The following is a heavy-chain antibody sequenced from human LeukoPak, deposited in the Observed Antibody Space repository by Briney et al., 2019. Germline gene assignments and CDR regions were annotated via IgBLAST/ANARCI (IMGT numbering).Heavy chain of an antibody. D-gene: IGHD3-22*01. CDR1: GFTFSSYG. Sequence: PGGSLRLSCAAPGFTFSSYGMHWVRQAPGKGLEWVAVIWYDGSNKYYADSVKGRFTISRDNSKNTLYLQMNSLRAEDTAVYYCAKERANTYYYDSSGSLYFDYWGQGTLVTVSS. CDR2: IWYDGSNK. CDR3: AKERANTYYYDSSGSLYFDY. V-gene: IGHV3-33*06. J-gene: IGHJ4*02.